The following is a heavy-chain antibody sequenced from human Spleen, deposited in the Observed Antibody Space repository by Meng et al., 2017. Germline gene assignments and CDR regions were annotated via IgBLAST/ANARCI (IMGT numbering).Heavy chain of an antibody. V-gene: IGHV4-61*01. CDR1: GGSVSSGSYY. CDR2: IYYSGST. J-gene: IGHJ4*02. D-gene: IGHD3-10*01. CDR3: ARGSMVRGVTLFDY. Sequence: SETLSLTCTVSGGSVSSGSYYWRWMRQPPGKGLEWIGYIYYSGSTNYSPSLKSRATISVDTSKNQFSLKLSSVTAADTAVYYCARGSMVRGVTLFDYWGQGTLVTVSS.